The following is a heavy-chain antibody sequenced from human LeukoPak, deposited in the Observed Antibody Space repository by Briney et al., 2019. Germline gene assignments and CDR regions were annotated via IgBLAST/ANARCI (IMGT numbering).Heavy chain of an antibody. V-gene: IGHV1-18*01. CDR2: ISAYNGNT. CDR1: GYTFTSYG. Sequence: ASVKVSCKASGYTFTSYGFSLVRQAPGQGLEWMGWISAYNGNTNYAQKLQGRVTMTTDTSTSTAYMELRSLRSDDTAVYYCARDRPTYYYDSSGCDYWGQGTLVTVSS. J-gene: IGHJ4*02. CDR3: ARDRPTYYYDSSGCDY. D-gene: IGHD3-22*01.